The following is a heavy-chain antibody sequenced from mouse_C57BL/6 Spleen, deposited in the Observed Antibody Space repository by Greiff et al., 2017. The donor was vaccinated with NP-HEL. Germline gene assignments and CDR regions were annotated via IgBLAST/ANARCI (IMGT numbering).Heavy chain of an antibody. CDR2: IYPGNGDT. CDR3: AREGQLRARGLYYYAMDY. Sequence: QVQLKESGAELVRPGASVKMSCKASGYTFTSYNMHWVKQTPRQGLEWIGAIYPGNGDTSYNQKFKGKATLTVDKSSSTAYMQLSSLTSEDSAVYFCAREGQLRARGLYYYAMDYWGQGTSVTVSS. V-gene: IGHV1-12*01. CDR1: GYTFTSYN. D-gene: IGHD3-2*02. J-gene: IGHJ4*01.